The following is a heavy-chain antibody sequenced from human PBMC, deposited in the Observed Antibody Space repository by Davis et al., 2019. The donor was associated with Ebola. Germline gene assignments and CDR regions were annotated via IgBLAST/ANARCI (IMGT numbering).Heavy chain of an antibody. CDR2: ISSDGNNK. D-gene: IGHD3-10*01. Sequence: GESLKISCVASTFSFSNYGIHWVRQAPGKGLEWVAVISSDGNNKYYADSVKGRITISRDNSKNTVYLQMNSLRAEDTAVYYCAKPGGEGIPMVRVSHYGLDVWGQGTTVTVSS. CDR3: AKPGGEGIPMVRVSHYGLDV. J-gene: IGHJ6*02. CDR1: TFSFSNYG. V-gene: IGHV3-30*18.